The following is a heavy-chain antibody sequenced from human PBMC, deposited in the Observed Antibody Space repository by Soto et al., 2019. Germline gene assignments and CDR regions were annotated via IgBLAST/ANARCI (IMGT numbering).Heavy chain of an antibody. CDR2: IIPIFGTA. CDR3: ARGLVGLGQDAFDI. D-gene: IGHD3-16*01. J-gene: IGHJ3*02. Sequence: QVQLVQSGAEVKKPGSSVTVSCKASGGTFSSYAISWVRQAPGQGLEWMGGIIPIFGTANYAQKFQGRVTITADESTSTAYMELSSLRSEDTAVYYCARGLVGLGQDAFDIWGQGTMVTVSS. V-gene: IGHV1-69*01. CDR1: GGTFSSYA.